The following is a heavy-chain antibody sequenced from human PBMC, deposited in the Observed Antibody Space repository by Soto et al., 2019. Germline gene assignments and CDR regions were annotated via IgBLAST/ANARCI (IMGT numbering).Heavy chain of an antibody. J-gene: IGHJ4*02. CDR3: AKDENYYDSSGYYYY. CDR1: GFTFSSYG. Sequence: GGSLRLSCAASGFTFSSYGMHWVRQAPGKGLEWVAVISYDGSNKYYADSVKGRFTISRDNSKNTLYLQMNSLRAEDTAVYYCAKDENYYDSSGYYYYWGQGTLVTVSS. CDR2: ISYDGSNK. D-gene: IGHD3-22*01. V-gene: IGHV3-30*18.